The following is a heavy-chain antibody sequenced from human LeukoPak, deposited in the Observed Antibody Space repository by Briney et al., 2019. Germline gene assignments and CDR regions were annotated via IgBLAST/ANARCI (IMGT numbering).Heavy chain of an antibody. V-gene: IGHV3-23*01. CDR3: ARGPLPTTRAFDI. Sequence: AGGSLRLSCAASGFTFSSYSMRWVRQAPGKGLEWVSGISGSGESTYYADSVKGRFTIFRDNPKNTLYLQMNSLRAEDTAVYYCARGPLPTTRAFDIWGQGTLVTVSS. CDR1: GFTFSSYS. J-gene: IGHJ3*02. D-gene: IGHD1-1*01. CDR2: ISGSGEST.